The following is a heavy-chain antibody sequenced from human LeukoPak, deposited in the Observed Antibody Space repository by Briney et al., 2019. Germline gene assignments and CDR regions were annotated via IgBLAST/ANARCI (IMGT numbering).Heavy chain of an antibody. J-gene: IGHJ4*02. CDR2: ISYDGSNK. Sequence: PGGSLRLSCAASGFTFSSYAMHWVRQAPGKELEWVAVISYDGSNKYYADSVKGRFTISRDNSKNTLYLQMNSLRAEDTAVYYCARAVYDILTGYYIDYWGQGTLVTVSS. D-gene: IGHD3-9*01. V-gene: IGHV3-30*04. CDR3: ARAVYDILTGYYIDY. CDR1: GFTFSSYA.